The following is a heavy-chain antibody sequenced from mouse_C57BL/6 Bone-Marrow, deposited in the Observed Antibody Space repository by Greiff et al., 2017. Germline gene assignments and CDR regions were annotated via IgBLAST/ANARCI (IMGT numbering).Heavy chain of an antibody. D-gene: IGHD1-2*01. CDR2: ISSGGSYT. CDR3: ARPTPITT. CDR1: GFTFSSYG. J-gene: IGHJ3*02. Sequence: EVQLVESGGDLVKPGGSLKLSCAASGFTFSSYGMSWVRQTPDKRLEWVATISSGGSYTYYPDSVKGRFTISRDNAKNTLYLQMSSLKSEDTAMYYCARPTPITTWGQGTLVTVSA. V-gene: IGHV5-6*01.